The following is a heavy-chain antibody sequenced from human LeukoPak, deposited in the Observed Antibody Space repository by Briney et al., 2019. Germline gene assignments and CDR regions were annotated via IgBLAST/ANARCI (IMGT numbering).Heavy chain of an antibody. CDR1: GGSISSSSYY. Sequence: SETLSLTCTVSGGSISSSSYYWGWIGQPPGKGLEWIGSIYYSGSTYYNPSLKSRVTISVDTSKNQFSLKLSSVTAADTAVYYCARIGYCSGGSCYLIDYWGQGALVTVSS. CDR3: ARIGYCSGGSCYLIDY. CDR2: IYYSGST. D-gene: IGHD2-15*01. V-gene: IGHV4-39*01. J-gene: IGHJ4*02.